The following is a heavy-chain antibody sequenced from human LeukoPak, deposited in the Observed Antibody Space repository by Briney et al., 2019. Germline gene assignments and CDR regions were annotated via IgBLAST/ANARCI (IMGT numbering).Heavy chain of an antibody. CDR2: IKQDGSEK. D-gene: IGHD6-13*01. CDR1: GFTVSSNS. CDR3: ARDLWSSTWANWFDP. J-gene: IGHJ5*02. Sequence: GGSLRLSCTVSGFTVSSNSMSWVRQAPGKGLEWVANIKQDGSEKYYVDSVKGRFTISRDNAKNSLYLQMNSLRAEDTAVYYCARDLWSSTWANWFDPWGQGTLVTVSS. V-gene: IGHV3-7*01.